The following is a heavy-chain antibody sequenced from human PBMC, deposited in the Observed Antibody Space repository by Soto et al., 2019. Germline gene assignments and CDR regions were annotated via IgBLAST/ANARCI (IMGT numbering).Heavy chain of an antibody. CDR3: ARDRADLVWFDP. J-gene: IGHJ5*02. D-gene: IGHD3-3*01. V-gene: IGHV1-3*01. Sequence: ASVKVSCKASGYTFTSYAMHWVRQAPGQRLEWMGWINAGNGNTKYSQKFQGRVTITRDTSASTAYMELSSLRSEDTAVYYCARDRADLVWFDPWGQGTLVTVSS. CDR2: INAGNGNT. CDR1: GYTFTSYA.